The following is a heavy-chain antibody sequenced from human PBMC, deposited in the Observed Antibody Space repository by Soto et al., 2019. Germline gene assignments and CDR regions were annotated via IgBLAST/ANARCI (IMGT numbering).Heavy chain of an antibody. CDR1: GYNFTAYW. J-gene: IGHJ4*02. CDR3: ARLGSSGAIFFDF. V-gene: IGHV5-51*01. CDR2: IHPSDSET. Sequence: GESLKISCEISGYNFTAYWLGWVRQMPGKGLEWVGNIHPSDSETHYRPSFQGQVTFSVDKSISTAYLHWTTLQASDTAIYFCARLGSSGAIFFDFWGQSTLVTVSS. D-gene: IGHD6-25*01.